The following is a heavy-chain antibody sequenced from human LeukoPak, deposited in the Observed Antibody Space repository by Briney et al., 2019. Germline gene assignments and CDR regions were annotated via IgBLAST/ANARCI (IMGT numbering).Heavy chain of an antibody. Sequence: GGSLRLSCAASGFTFSSYGMHWVRQAPGKGLEWVSFIRYDGSNKYYADSVKGRFTISRDNSKNTLYLQMSSLRAEDTAVYYCARGGGSGSYYHFDLWGRGTLVTVS. CDR2: IRYDGSNK. CDR1: GFTFSSYG. D-gene: IGHD3-10*01. J-gene: IGHJ2*01. CDR3: ARGGGSGSYYHFDL. V-gene: IGHV3-30*02.